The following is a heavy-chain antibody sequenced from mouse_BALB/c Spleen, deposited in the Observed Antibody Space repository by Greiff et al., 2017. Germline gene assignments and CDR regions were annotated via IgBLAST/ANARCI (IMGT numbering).Heavy chain of an antibody. CDR2: ISSGSSTI. J-gene: IGHJ3*01. V-gene: IGHV5-17*02. Sequence: DVMLVESGGGLVQPGGSRKLSCAASGFTFSSFGMHWVRQAPEKGLEWVAYISSGSSTIYYADTVKGRFTISRDNPKNTLFLQMTSLRSEDTAMYYCARFDYDYDGAYWGQGTLVTVSA. CDR3: ARFDYDYDGAY. D-gene: IGHD2-4*01. CDR1: GFTFSSFG.